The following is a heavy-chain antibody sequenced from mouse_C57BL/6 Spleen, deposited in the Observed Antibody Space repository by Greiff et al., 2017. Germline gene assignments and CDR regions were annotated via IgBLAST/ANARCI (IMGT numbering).Heavy chain of an antibody. D-gene: IGHD2-5*01. Sequence: QVQLKESGPELVKPGASVKISCKASGYAFSSSWMNWVKQRPGKGLEWIGRIYPGDGDTNYNGKFKGKATLTADKSSSTAYMQLSSLTSEDSAVYFCARSEGYYSTSWFDYWGQGTTLTVSS. J-gene: IGHJ2*01. CDR2: IYPGDGDT. CDR1: GYAFSSSW. V-gene: IGHV1-82*01. CDR3: ARSEGYYSTSWFDY.